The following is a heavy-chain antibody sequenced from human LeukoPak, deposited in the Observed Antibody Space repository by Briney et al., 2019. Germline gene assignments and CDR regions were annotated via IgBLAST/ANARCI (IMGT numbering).Heavy chain of an antibody. D-gene: IGHD3-22*01. V-gene: IGHV3-30*04. J-gene: IGHJ3*02. CDR2: ISYDGNNK. Sequence: PGRSLRLSCAASGFTFSSYAMHWVRQAAGKGLEWVAVISYDGNNKYYADSVKGRFTISRDNSKNTLYLQMNSLKTEDTAVYYCTTAPGVTFDIWGQGTMVTVSS. CDR1: GFTFSSYA. CDR3: TTAPGVTFDI.